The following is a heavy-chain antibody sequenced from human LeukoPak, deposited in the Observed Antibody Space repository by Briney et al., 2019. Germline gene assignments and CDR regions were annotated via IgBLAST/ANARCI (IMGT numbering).Heavy chain of an antibody. D-gene: IGHD4-17*01. Sequence: SETLSLTCTVSGGSVSSGNYYWTWIRQPPGKGLECIGYNSYSGSANYNPSLKSRVTILLDTSKNQFSLKLSSVTAADTAIYSCTRRVSGDYGHWFDPWGQGTLVTVSS. CDR1: GGSVSSGNYY. V-gene: IGHV4-61*01. CDR3: TRRVSGDYGHWFDP. J-gene: IGHJ5*02. CDR2: NSYSGSA.